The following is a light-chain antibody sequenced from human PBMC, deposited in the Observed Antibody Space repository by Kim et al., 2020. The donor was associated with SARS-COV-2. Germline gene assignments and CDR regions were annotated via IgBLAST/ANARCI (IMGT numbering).Light chain of an antibody. CDR2: KES. CDR1: QSISSW. CDR3: QQYDTYSYT. J-gene: IGKJ2*01. V-gene: IGKV1-5*03. Sequence: SASVGDRVNITCRACQSISSWLAWYQQKPGKAPKVLSYKESTLQTGVPSRFSGSGSGTEFTLTISCLQTDDFATYYCQQYDTYSYTFGQGTKLEI.